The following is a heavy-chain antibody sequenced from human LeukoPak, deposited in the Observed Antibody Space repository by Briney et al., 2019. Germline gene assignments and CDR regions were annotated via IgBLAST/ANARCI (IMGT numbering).Heavy chain of an antibody. Sequence: GGTLRPSCAASGFTFSSYGMSWVRQAPGKGLEWVSAISGSGGSTYYADSVKGRFTISRDNSKNTLYLQMNSLRAEDTAVYYCAGSSPQWLVPGYWGQGTLVTVSS. V-gene: IGHV3-23*01. D-gene: IGHD6-19*01. J-gene: IGHJ4*02. CDR1: GFTFSSYG. CDR2: ISGSGGST. CDR3: AGSSPQWLVPGY.